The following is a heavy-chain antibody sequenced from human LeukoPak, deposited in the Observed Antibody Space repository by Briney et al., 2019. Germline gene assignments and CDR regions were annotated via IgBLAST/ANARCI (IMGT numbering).Heavy chain of an antibody. V-gene: IGHV3-48*03. CDR3: AELGITMIGGV. CDR2: ISSSGSTI. D-gene: IGHD3-10*02. CDR1: GFTFSSYA. Sequence: GGSLRLSCVVSGFTFSSYAMSWVRQAPGKGLEWVSYISSSGSTIYYADSVKGRFAISRDNAKNSLYLQMNSLRAEDTAVYYCAELGITMIGGVWGKGTTVTISS. J-gene: IGHJ6*04.